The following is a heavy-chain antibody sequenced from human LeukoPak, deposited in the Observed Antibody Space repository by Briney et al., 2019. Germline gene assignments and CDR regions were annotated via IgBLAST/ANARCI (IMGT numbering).Heavy chain of an antibody. V-gene: IGHV4-59*01. Sequence: SETLSLTCTVSGGSISSYYWSWIRQPPGKGLEWIGYIYYSGSTNYNPSLKSRVTISVDTSKNQFSLKLSSVTVADTAVYYCASMGYCSGGSCYRFDYWGQGTLVTVSS. CDR2: IYYSGST. CDR1: GGSISSYY. D-gene: IGHD2-15*01. J-gene: IGHJ4*02. CDR3: ASMGYCSGGSCYRFDY.